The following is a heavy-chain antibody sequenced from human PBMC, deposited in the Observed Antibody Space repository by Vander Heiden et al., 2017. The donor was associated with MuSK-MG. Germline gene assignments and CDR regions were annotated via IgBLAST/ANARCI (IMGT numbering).Heavy chain of an antibody. Sequence: QLQLQESGPGLVKPSETLSLTCTVSGGSISSSSYYWGWIRQPPGKGLEWIGSIYYSGRTYYKASLKSRVTISVDTSKNQFSLKVRYVIAADTAVYYCARVDVDKATGRVYWVQGTLVHVS. CDR2: IYYSGRT. CDR3: ARVDVDKATGRVY. CDR1: GGSISSSSYY. V-gene: IGHV4-39*07. J-gene: IGHJ4*02. D-gene: IGHD5-18*01.